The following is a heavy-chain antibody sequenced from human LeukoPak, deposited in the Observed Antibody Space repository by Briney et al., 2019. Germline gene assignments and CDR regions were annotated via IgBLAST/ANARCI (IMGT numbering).Heavy chain of an antibody. Sequence: PGGSLRLSCAASGFTVSSYEMNWVRQAPGKGLEWVSYISSSGSTIYYADSVKGRFTISRDNAKNSLYLQMNSLRAEDTAVYYCARAKRNGFDIWGQGTMVTVSS. J-gene: IGHJ3*02. CDR2: ISSSGSTI. CDR3: ARAKRNGFDI. V-gene: IGHV3-48*03. CDR1: GFTVSSYE.